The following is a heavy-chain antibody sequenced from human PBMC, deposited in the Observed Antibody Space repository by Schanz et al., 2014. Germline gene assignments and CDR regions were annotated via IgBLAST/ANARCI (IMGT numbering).Heavy chain of an antibody. J-gene: IGHJ4*02. CDR1: GVSIGGYY. CDR3: ARALYRVRLGELSKKLDY. Sequence: QVQLQESGPGLVKPSETLSLTCTVSGVSIGGYYWSWIRQPPGKGLEWIGYIFFSGSTTYNPSFNSGVTISVDTSKNQFSLKLRSVTAADTAVYYCARALYRVRLGELSKKLDYWGQGTLVTVSS. CDR2: IFFSGST. D-gene: IGHD3-16*02. V-gene: IGHV4-59*12.